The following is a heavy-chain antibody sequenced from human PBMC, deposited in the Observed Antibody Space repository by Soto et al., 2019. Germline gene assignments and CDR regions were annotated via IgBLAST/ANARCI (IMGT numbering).Heavy chain of an antibody. D-gene: IGHD2-21*02. CDR1: VVSISSGDYY. CDR2: IYYSGST. CDR3: ARGGRVVVTDNRAFDM. J-gene: IGHJ3*02. V-gene: IGHV4-30-4*01. Sequence: PSETLSLTCTFSVVSISSGDYYCSWIRQPPGKGLEWIGYIYYSGSTYYNPSLKSRVTISVDTSKNQFSLKLSSVTAADTAVYYCARGGRVVVTDNRAFDMWGEGTMVTVSS.